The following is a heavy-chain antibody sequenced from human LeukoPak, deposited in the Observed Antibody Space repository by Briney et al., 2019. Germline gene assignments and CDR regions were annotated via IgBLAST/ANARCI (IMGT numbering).Heavy chain of an antibody. CDR1: GYTFANYD. V-gene: IGHV1-8*01. Sequence: ASVKVSCKASGYTFANYDIHWVRQATGQGLEWMGWMNPNSGNTGYTQKFQGRVTMTRNTSISTAYMELSSLRSEDTAVYYCARVSAYGDSDYWGQGTLVTVSS. J-gene: IGHJ4*02. D-gene: IGHD4-17*01. CDR2: MNPNSGNT. CDR3: ARVSAYGDSDY.